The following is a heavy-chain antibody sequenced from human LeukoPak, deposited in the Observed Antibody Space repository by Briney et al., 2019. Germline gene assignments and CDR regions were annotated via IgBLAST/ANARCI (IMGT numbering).Heavy chain of an antibody. CDR3: ARVGYYESSGYYEY. J-gene: IGHJ4*02. V-gene: IGHV1-2*06. CDR2: INPNSGGT. CDR1: GYTRTDYY. Sequence: GASVKVSCKASGYTRTDYYMHWVRQAPGQRLVLMGRINPNSGGTNYAQKFQGRVTMTRDTSISTVYMELSRLRSDDTAVYYCARVGYYESSGYYEYWGQGTLVTVSS. D-gene: IGHD3-22*01.